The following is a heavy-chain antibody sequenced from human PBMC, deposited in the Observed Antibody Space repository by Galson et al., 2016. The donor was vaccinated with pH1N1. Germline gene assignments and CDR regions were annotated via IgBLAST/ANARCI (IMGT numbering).Heavy chain of an antibody. J-gene: IGHJ2*01. CDR3: ARDHVYGDYFERFFDL. V-gene: IGHV3-30-3*01. Sequence: SLRLSCAASGFTFSHYAMHWVRQAPGKGLEWVAVISYVESNKDYADSVKGRFTVSRDNSKNTLYLQMNSLRAEDTALCYCARDHVYGDYFERFFDLWGRGTLVTVSS. CDR2: ISYVESNK. D-gene: IGHD4-17*01. CDR1: GFTFSHYA.